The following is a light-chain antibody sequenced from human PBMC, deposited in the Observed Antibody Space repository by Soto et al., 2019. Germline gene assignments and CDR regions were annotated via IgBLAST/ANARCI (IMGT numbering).Light chain of an antibody. CDR3: QQSYSTPDT. CDR1: QSISSY. Sequence: DIPMTQSPSSLSASVGDRVTITCRASQSISSYLNWYQQKPGKAPKLLIYAASSLQSGVPSRFSGSGSGTDFTLSISSLQPEDFANYYCQQSYSTPDTFGQGTKLEIK. V-gene: IGKV1-39*01. J-gene: IGKJ2*01. CDR2: AAS.